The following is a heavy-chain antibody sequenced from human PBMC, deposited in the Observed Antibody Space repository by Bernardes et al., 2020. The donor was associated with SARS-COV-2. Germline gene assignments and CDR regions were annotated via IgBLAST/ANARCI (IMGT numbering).Heavy chain of an antibody. CDR3: ARGMINIVVVPAAPFADEYFQH. V-gene: IGHV1-18*01. Sequence: ASVKVSCKASGYTFTSYGISWVRQAPGQGLEWMGWISAYNGNTNYAQKLQGRVTMTTDTSTSTAYMELRSLRSDDTAVYYCARGMINIVVVPAAPFADEYFQHWGQGTLVTVSS. J-gene: IGHJ1*01. CDR1: GYTFTSYG. D-gene: IGHD2-2*01. CDR2: ISAYNGNT.